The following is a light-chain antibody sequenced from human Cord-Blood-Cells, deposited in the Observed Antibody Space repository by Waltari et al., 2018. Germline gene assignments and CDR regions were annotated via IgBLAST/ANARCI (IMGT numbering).Light chain of an antibody. CDR1: NLGDKY. J-gene: IGLJ1*01. V-gene: IGLV3-1*01. CDR2: QDS. Sequence: SYELTQPPSVSVSPGQTASITRSGANLGDKYACWYQQKPGQSPVLVIYQDSKRPSGIPERFSGSNSGNTATLTISGTQAMDEADYYCQAWDSSTSGVFGTGTKVTVL. CDR3: QAWDSSTSGV.